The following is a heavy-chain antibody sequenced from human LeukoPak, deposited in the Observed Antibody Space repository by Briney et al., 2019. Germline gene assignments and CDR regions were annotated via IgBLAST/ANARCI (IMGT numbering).Heavy chain of an antibody. CDR3: ARDDYGNAFDT. Sequence: GGSLRLSRAASGFTFSSYEMNWVRQAPGEGREWVSYISSSGSTIYYADSVKGPFTISRDNTKNSLYLQMNSLRAEDTAVYYCARDDYGNAFDTWGQGTLVTVSS. J-gene: IGHJ3*02. CDR1: GFTFSSYE. D-gene: IGHD4-17*01. CDR2: ISSSGSTI. V-gene: IGHV3-48*03.